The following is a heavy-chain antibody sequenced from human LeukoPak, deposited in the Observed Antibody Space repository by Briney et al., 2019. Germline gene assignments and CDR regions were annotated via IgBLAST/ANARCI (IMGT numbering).Heavy chain of an antibody. CDR3: ARETLLGATGY. J-gene: IGHJ4*02. V-gene: IGHV1-46*01. CDR2: INPSGGST. Sequence: ASVKVSCKASGYTFTGYYMHWVRQAPGQGLEWMGIINPSGGSTSYAQKFQGRVTMTRDTSTSTVYMELSSLRSEDTAVYYCARETLLGATGYWGQGTLVTVSS. CDR1: GYTFTGYY. D-gene: IGHD1-26*01.